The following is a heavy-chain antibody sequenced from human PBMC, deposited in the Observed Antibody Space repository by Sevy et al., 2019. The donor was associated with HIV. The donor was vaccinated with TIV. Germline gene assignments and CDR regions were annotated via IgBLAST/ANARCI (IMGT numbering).Heavy chain of an antibody. CDR3: ARDLGLYSRDFDY. D-gene: IGHD6-13*01. V-gene: IGHV3-21*01. CDR1: GFTFSSYS. CDR2: ISSSSSYI. Sequence: GGSLRLSCAASGFTFSSYSMNWVRQAPGKGLEWVSSISSSSSYIYYADSVKGRFTISRDNAKNLLYLQMNSLRAEDTAVYYCARDLGLYSRDFDYWGQGTLVTVSS. J-gene: IGHJ4*02.